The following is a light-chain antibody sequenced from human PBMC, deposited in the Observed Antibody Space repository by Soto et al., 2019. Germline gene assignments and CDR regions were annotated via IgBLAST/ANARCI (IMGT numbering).Light chain of an antibody. Sequence: IQITQAPSPPSASFRDKITPTFRASETITNRLAWYQQKPGKAPKVLIYDASNLESGVPSRFSGSRSGTEFILTISSLQPDDFATYYCQHYGGMWTFGQGTKVDIK. CDR3: QHYGGMWT. J-gene: IGKJ1*01. V-gene: IGKV1-5*01. CDR2: DAS. CDR1: ETITNR.